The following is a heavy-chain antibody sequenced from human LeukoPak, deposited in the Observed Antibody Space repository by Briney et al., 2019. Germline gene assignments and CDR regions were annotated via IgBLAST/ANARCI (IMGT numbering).Heavy chain of an antibody. CDR2: IIPILGIA. V-gene: IGHV1-69*04. CDR1: GGTFSSYA. D-gene: IGHD6-19*01. CDR3: ARDPQYSSGHY. Sequence: ASVKVSCKASGGTFSSYAISWVRQAPGQGLEWMGRIIPILGIANYAQKFQGRVTITADKSTSTAYMELSSLRSDDTAVYYCARDPQYSSGHYWGQGTLVTVSS. J-gene: IGHJ4*02.